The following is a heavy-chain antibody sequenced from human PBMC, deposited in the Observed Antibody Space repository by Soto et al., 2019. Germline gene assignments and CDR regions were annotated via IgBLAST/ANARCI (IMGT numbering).Heavy chain of an antibody. CDR1: GFSFSSYG. CDR3: ARDGSGDRHAFDI. V-gene: IGHV3-33*01. CDR2: IWYDGSNK. J-gene: IGHJ3*02. D-gene: IGHD3-10*01. Sequence: QVQLVESGGGVVQSGRSLRLSCAASGFSFSSYGMHWVRQAPGKGLEWVAVIWYDGSNKYYADSVKGRFTISRDNSKNTLYLLMNSLRAEDTAVYYCARDGSGDRHAFDIWGQGTMVNVSS.